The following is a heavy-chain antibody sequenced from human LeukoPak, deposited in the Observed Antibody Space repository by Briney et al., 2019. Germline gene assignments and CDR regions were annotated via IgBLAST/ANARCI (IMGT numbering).Heavy chain of an antibody. CDR2: ISDSGDRT. CDR1: GFTISSNA. V-gene: IGHV3-23*01. D-gene: IGHD4-23*01. CDR3: AKDRSLDGGDSNGYFDY. J-gene: IGHJ4*02. Sequence: GGSLILSCAASGFTISSNAMSWVRQAPGKGLEWVSVISDSGDRTYYADSVKGRFTISRDDSKNTLSLQVNSLRAEDTAFYYCAKDRSLDGGDSNGYFDYWGLGTLVTVSS.